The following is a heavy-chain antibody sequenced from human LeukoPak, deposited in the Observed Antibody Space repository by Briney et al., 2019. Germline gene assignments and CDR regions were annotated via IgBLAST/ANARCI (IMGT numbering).Heavy chain of an antibody. CDR3: AREGGGSGGWFDP. CDR2: INPNSGGT. Sequence: ASVKVSCKASGYTFTGYYMHWVRQAPAQGLEWMGWINPNSGGTNYAQKFQGWVTMTRDTSISTAYMELSRLRSDDTAVYYCAREGGGSGGWFDPWGQGTLVTVSS. J-gene: IGHJ5*02. CDR1: GYTFTGYY. D-gene: IGHD2-15*01. V-gene: IGHV1-2*04.